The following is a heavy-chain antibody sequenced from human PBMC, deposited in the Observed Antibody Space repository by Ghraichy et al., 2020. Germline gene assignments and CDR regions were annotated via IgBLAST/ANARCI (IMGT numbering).Heavy chain of an antibody. CDR2: INPYNGNA. V-gene: IGHV1-18*01. J-gene: IGHJ5*02. CDR1: GYTFTSYV. D-gene: IGHD6-13*01. CDR3: AMRSSSWYLGWFDP. Sequence: NISCKASGYTFTSYVISWVRQAPGQGLEWMGWINPYNGNANYAQKIQGRVTMTTDTATTTVYMELRSLKSDEAAGYYCAMRSSSWYLGWFDPWGQGTLVTVSS.